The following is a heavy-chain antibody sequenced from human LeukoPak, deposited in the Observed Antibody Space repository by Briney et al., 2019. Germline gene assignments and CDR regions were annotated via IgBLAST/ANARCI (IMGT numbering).Heavy chain of an antibody. Sequence: SETLSLTCAVYGGSFSGYYWSWIRQPPGKGLEWIGEINHSGSTNYNPSLKSRVTISVDTSKNQFSLKLSSVTAADTAVYYCARSVCSGGSCYLFDYWGQGTMVTVSS. CDR2: INHSGST. J-gene: IGHJ4*02. D-gene: IGHD2-15*01. CDR1: GGSFSGYY. V-gene: IGHV4-34*01. CDR3: ARSVCSGGSCYLFDY.